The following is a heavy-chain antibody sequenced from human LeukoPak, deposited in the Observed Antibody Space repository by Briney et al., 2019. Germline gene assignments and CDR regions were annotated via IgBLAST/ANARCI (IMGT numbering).Heavy chain of an antibody. Sequence: PSETLSLSCTVSGGSISSYYWSWIRQPAGKGLEWFGRIYISGSTHSNPSLKSRVTMSVDTSKNQFSLKLSSVTAADTAVYYCARVLYDSSGYDYLDYWGQGTLVTVSS. CDR1: GGSISSYY. V-gene: IGHV4-4*07. CDR2: IYISGST. CDR3: ARVLYDSSGYDYLDY. J-gene: IGHJ4*02. D-gene: IGHD3-22*01.